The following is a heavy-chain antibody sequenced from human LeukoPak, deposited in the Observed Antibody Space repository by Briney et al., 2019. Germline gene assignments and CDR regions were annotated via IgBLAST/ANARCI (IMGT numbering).Heavy chain of an antibody. CDR3: ARYSIVVVAAATHVLFDH. J-gene: IGHJ4*02. Sequence: ASVKVSCKASGYTLTTYAMNWVRQAPEQGLEWMGWINTNTGNPTYAQGFTGRFVFSLDTSVSTAYLQISSLKAEDTAVYYCARYSIVVVAAATHVLFDHWGQGTLVTVSS. CDR1: GYTLTTYA. CDR2: INTNTGNP. D-gene: IGHD2-2*01. V-gene: IGHV7-4-1*02.